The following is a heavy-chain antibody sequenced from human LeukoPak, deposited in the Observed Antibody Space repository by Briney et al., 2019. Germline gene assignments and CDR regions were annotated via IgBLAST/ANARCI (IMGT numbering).Heavy chain of an antibody. CDR2: TYYRSKWYN. Sequence: PSQTLSLTCAISGDSVSSNSAAWNWIRQSPSRGLEWLGRTYYRSKWYNDYAVSVKSRITINPDTSKNQFSLQLNSVTPEDTAVYYCAREGFTMVRGGDFNRFDPWGQGTLVTVSS. D-gene: IGHD3-10*01. V-gene: IGHV6-1*01. J-gene: IGHJ5*02. CDR3: AREGFTMVRGGDFNRFDP. CDR1: GDSVSSNSAA.